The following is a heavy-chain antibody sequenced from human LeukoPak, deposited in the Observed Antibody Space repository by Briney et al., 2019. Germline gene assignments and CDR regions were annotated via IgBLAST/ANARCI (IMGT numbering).Heavy chain of an antibody. CDR3: TGQAVGVDFDY. D-gene: IGHD1-26*01. CDR2: IRRKATSYAT. V-gene: IGHV3-73*01. Sequence: PGGSLRLSCAASGFSFSGSAMHWVRQASGKGLGWVGRIRRKATSYATAYAASGKGRSAMSRDDPWNTTYLQMNSLTTEDTAVYYCTGQAVGVDFDYWGQGTLVTVAS. CDR1: GFSFSGSA. J-gene: IGHJ4*02.